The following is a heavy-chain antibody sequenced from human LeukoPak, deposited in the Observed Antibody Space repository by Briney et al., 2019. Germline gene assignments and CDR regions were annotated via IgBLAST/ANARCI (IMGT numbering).Heavy chain of an antibody. D-gene: IGHD5-24*01. CDR3: ARVIYGYWVDY. J-gene: IGHJ4*02. Sequence: SETLSLTCAVYGGSFSGYYWSWIRQPPGKGLEWIGEINHSGSTNYNPSLKSRVTISADTSKNQFSLKLSSVTAADTAVYYCARVIYGYWVDYWGQGTLVTVSS. CDR1: GGSFSGYY. V-gene: IGHV4-34*01. CDR2: INHSGST.